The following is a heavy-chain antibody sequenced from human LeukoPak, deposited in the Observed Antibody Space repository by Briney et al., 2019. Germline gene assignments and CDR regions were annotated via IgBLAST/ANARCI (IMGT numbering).Heavy chain of an antibody. V-gene: IGHV1-18*04. CDR2: ISAYNGNT. Sequence: ASVKVSCKASGYTFTSYGISWVRQAPGQGLEWMGWISAYNGNTNYAQKLQGRVTMTTDTSTSTAYMELRSLRSDDTAVHYCARDAAVPRYCSGGSCYSVDFDYWGQGTLVTVSS. D-gene: IGHD2-15*01. CDR3: ARDAAVPRYCSGGSCYSVDFDY. J-gene: IGHJ4*02. CDR1: GYTFTSYG.